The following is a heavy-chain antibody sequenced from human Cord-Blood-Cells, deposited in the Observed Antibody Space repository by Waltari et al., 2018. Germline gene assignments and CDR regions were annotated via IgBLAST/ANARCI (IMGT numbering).Heavy chain of an antibody. CDR3: ARGLWHFDY. D-gene: IGHD3-10*01. CDR2: INHSGST. V-gene: IGHV4-34*01. CDR1: GGSFSGYY. J-gene: IGHJ4*02. Sequence: QVQLQQWGAGLLKPSETLSLICAVYGGSFSGYYWSWIRQPPGKGLEWSGEINHSGSTNYNPSLKSRVTISVDTSKNQFSLKLSSVTAADTAVYYCARGLWHFDYWGQGTLVTVSS.